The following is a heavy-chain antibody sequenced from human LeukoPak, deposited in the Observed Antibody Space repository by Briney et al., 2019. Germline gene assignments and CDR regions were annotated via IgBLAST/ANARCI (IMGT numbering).Heavy chain of an antibody. CDR2: INHSGST. V-gene: IGHV4-34*01. J-gene: IGHJ4*02. Sequence: PSETLSLTCTVSGGSFSGYYWSWIRQPPGKGLEWIGEINHSGSTNYNPSLKSRVTISVDTSKNQFSLKLSSVTAADTAVYYCARAAPIDYGDYVNFDYWGQGTLVTVSS. D-gene: IGHD4-17*01. CDR1: GGSFSGYY. CDR3: ARAAPIDYGDYVNFDY.